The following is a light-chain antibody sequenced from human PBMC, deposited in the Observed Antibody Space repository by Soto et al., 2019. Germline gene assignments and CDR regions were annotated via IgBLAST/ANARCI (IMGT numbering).Light chain of an antibody. J-gene: IGKJ1*01. V-gene: IGKV3-15*01. Sequence: EIVLTQSPGTLSLSPGERATLSCRASQSISGTLAWYQQKPGQAPRLLIYGASTRAAGFPAGFSGSGSGTDFTLTISSLQSEDFAVYYCQQYDNWPWTFGQGTKVDIK. CDR1: QSISGT. CDR3: QQYDNWPWT. CDR2: GAS.